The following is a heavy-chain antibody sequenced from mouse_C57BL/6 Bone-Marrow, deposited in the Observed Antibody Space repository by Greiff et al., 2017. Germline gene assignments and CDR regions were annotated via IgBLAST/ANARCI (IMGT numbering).Heavy chain of an antibody. Sequence: EVQLQQSGPVLVKPGASVKMSCKASGYTFTDYYMNWVKQSHGKSLEWIGVINPYNGGTSYNQKFKGKATLTVDKSSSTAYMELNSLKSEDSAVYYCASLGYYDAMDYWGQGTSVTVSS. CDR2: INPYNGGT. V-gene: IGHV1-19*01. CDR1: GYTFTDYY. J-gene: IGHJ4*01. CDR3: ASLGYYDAMDY. D-gene: IGHD2-2*01.